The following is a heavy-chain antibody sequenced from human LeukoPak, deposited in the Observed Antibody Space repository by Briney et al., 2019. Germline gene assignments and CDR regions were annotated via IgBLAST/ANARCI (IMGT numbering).Heavy chain of an antibody. CDR3: AKDYGGNHWFDH. CDR1: GFTFDGYA. Sequence: GGSLRLSCAASGFTFDGYAMHWVRQAPGKGLEWVSGISWDSGAIGYADSVKGRFTISRDNAKNSLYLQMDSLRAEDTALYYCAKDYGGNHWFDHWGRGTLVTVSS. V-gene: IGHV3-9*01. D-gene: IGHD4-23*01. CDR2: ISWDSGAI. J-gene: IGHJ5*02.